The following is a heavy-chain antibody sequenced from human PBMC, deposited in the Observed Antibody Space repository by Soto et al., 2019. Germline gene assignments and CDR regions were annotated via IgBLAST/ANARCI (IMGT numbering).Heavy chain of an antibody. CDR3: ARGGHVVVVTAALYY. CDR2: VNPSGGHT. Sequence: QVQLMQSGAEVKKPGASVKVSCKASGDTFTEYYIHWVRQAPGQGLEWMGTVNPSGGHTTYAQHFMGRVTMTRDTSTSTLYMELTSLTSEDTGVYYCARGGHVVVVTAALYYWGQGTLVTVSS. J-gene: IGHJ4*02. V-gene: IGHV1-46*01. CDR1: GDTFTEYY. D-gene: IGHD2-21*02.